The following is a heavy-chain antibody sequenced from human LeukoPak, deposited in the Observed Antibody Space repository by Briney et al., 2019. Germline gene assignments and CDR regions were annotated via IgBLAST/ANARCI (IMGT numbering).Heavy chain of an antibody. J-gene: IGHJ6*03. V-gene: IGHV1-2*02. Sequence: ASVKVSCKASGYTFTVYYMHWVRQAPGQGLEWMGWINPNSGGTNYAQKFQGRVTMTRDTSISTAYMELSRLRSDDTAVYYCARDRYYGSGSYRPYYYYMDVWGKGTTATVSS. CDR3: ARDRYYGSGSYRPYYYYMDV. D-gene: IGHD3-10*01. CDR1: GYTFTVYY. CDR2: INPNSGGT.